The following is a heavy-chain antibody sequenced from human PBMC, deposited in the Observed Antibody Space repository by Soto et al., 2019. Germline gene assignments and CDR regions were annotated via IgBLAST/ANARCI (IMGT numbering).Heavy chain of an antibody. J-gene: IGHJ5*02. V-gene: IGHV3-74*01. CDR2: IHSDGSST. CDR3: ARDDSSWYFWFDP. CDR1: GFTFSSYW. D-gene: IGHD6-13*01. Sequence: EVQLVESGGGLVQPGGSLRLSCAASGFTFSSYWMHWVRQAPGKRLVWVSRIHSDGSSTSYADSVKGRFTISRDNAKNTPYLQMNSLRAEDTAVYYCARDDSSWYFWFDPWGQGTLVTVSS.